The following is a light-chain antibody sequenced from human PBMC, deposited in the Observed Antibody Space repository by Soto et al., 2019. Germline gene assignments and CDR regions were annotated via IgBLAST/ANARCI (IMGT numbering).Light chain of an antibody. J-gene: IGLJ2*01. CDR3: QSYASSLSGHVV. V-gene: IGLV1-40*01. CDR2: ANN. Sequence: QSVLTQPPSVSGAPGQRVTISCTGSSSNIGAGYDVHWYQQLPGTAPKLLIYANNNRPSGVPDRFSGSKSGTSASLAITGLQAEDEADYYCQSYASSLSGHVVFGGGTKLTVL. CDR1: SSNIGAGYD.